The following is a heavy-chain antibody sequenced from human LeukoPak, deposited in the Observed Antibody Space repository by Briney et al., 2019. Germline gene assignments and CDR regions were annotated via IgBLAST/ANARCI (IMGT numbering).Heavy chain of an antibody. D-gene: IGHD4-17*01. CDR3: ARAQTYGDSRLLLDY. CDR2: INWNGGST. V-gene: IGHV3-20*04. Sequence: GGSLRLSCAASGFTFGNYGMSWVRQAPGKGLEWVSGINWNGGSTGYADSVEGRFTIFRDNAKNSQYLQMDSLRVEDTALYYCARAQTYGDSRLLLDYWGQGTLVTVSS. CDR1: GFTFGNYG. J-gene: IGHJ4*02.